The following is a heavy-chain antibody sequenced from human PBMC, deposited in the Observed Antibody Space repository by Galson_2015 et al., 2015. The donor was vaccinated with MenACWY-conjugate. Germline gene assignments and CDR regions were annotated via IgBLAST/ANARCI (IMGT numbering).Heavy chain of an antibody. J-gene: IGHJ4*02. V-gene: IGHV4-39*07. CDR2: IYYNGRT. Sequence: ETLSLTCTVSGGSISRTIYYWGWIRQPPGKGLEWIGTIYYNGRTYYNPSLKSRVTISIDTSKNQFSLNLSSVTAADTAIYYCARDVVERGYSYGHVDSWGQGTLVTVSS. CDR3: ARDVVERGYSYGHVDS. CDR1: GGSISRTIYY. D-gene: IGHD5-18*01.